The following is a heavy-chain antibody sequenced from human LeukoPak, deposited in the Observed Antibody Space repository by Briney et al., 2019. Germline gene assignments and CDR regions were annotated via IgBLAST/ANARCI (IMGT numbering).Heavy chain of an antibody. V-gene: IGHV3-15*01. J-gene: IGHJ1*01. CDR2: IKTKTDGGTT. CDR1: GCTFSNAW. D-gene: IGHD4-23*01. Sequence: KPGGSLRLSCAASGCTFSNAWMCWVRQAPGKGLEWVGRIKTKTDGGTTDYAAPVKGRFTVSRDDSKNTLYLQMNSLKTEDTAIYYCATGLGGYWGQGTLVTVSS. CDR3: ATGLGGY.